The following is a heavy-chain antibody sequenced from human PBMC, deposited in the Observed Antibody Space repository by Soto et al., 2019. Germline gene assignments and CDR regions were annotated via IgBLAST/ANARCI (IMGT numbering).Heavy chain of an antibody. Sequence: SETLSLTCTVSGGSVSSGSYYWSWIRQPPGKGLEWIGYIYYSGSTNYNPSLKSRVTISVDTSKNQFSLKLSSVTAADTAVYYCARDSLPVAYHYDGMDVWGQGTTVTGS. CDR3: ARDSLPVAYHYDGMDV. CDR1: GGSVSSGSYY. J-gene: IGHJ6*02. D-gene: IGHD2-15*01. CDR2: IYYSGST. V-gene: IGHV4-61*01.